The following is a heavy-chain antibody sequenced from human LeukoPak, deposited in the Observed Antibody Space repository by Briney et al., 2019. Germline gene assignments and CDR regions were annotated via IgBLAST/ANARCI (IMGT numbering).Heavy chain of an antibody. CDR3: ARTMIVEGFDY. CDR2: IYPGDSDT. Sequence: AESLKISCKGSGYSFTSYWIGWVRQMPGKGLELMGIIYPGDSDTRYSPSFQGQVTITADNSISTAYLQWSSLKASNTAMYYCARTMIVEGFDYWGQGTLVTVSS. V-gene: IGHV5-51*01. D-gene: IGHD3-22*01. CDR1: GYSFTSYW. J-gene: IGHJ4*02.